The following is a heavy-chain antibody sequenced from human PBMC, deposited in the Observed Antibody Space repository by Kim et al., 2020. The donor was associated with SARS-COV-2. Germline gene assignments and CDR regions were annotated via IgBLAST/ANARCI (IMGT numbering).Heavy chain of an antibody. J-gene: IGHJ4*02. Sequence: GGSLRLSCAASGFTFSSYAMSWVRQAPGKGLEWVSAIGGSGGSTYYADSVKGRFTISRDNSKNTLYLQMNSLRAEDTAVYYCAKDRGGGSWYPYYFDYWGQGTLVTVSS. CDR3: AKDRGGGSWYPYYFDY. CDR1: GFTFSSYA. V-gene: IGHV3-23*01. CDR2: IGGSGGST. D-gene: IGHD6-13*01.